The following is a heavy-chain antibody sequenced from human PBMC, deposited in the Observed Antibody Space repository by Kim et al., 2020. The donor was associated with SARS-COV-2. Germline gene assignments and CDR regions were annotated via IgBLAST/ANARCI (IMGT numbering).Heavy chain of an antibody. CDR3: ARSSWGTDWYFVL. J-gene: IGHJ2*01. CDR1: GGSMNDIY. V-gene: IGHV4-59*01. Sequence: SETLSLTCTVSGGSMNDIYLSWIRQTPGKGLEWIGYVFYSGITNYNPSLKSRVTMSLNTRRNQFSLKLSSVTAADTAVYYCARSSWGTDWYFVLWGRGTPVTVSS. D-gene: IGHD7-27*01. CDR2: VFYSGIT.